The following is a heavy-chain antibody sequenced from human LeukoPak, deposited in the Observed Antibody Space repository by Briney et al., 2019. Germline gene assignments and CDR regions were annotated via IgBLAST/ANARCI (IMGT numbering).Heavy chain of an antibody. V-gene: IGHV3-11*04. CDR3: ARVHNTVH. Sequence: GGSLTLSCAASGFSLSAYYVNWLRQVPGKGLEWVSYVKSGSTIIFYADSVKGRFSVSRDNANNSVHLQMTNLRDDDTAVYYCARVHNTVHWGQGVQVTVSS. CDR1: GFSLSAYY. D-gene: IGHD4-11*01. CDR2: VKSGSTII. J-gene: IGHJ4*02.